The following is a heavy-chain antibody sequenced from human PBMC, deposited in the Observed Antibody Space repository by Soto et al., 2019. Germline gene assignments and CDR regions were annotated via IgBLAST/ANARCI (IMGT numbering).Heavy chain of an antibody. D-gene: IGHD2-21*02. CDR1: GFAFITYW. V-gene: IGHV3-7*04. Sequence: EVQLVESGGGLVQPGGSLRLSCAASGFAFITYWMSWVRQAPGKGLEWVANIKTDGSERSYVDSVKGRFTISRDNAKNSLYLQMNSLTAEDTAVYYCVRDWGGDKPAAGDYWGQGILVTVSS. J-gene: IGHJ4*02. CDR2: IKTDGSER. CDR3: VRDWGGDKPAAGDY.